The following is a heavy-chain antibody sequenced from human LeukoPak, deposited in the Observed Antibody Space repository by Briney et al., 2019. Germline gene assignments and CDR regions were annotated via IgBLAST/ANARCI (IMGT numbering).Heavy chain of an antibody. CDR1: EYTFTGHY. J-gene: IGHJ6*02. CDR2: INPNSGGT. D-gene: IGHD6-13*01. Sequence: GASVKVSCKASEYTFTGHYMQWVRQAPGQGLEWMGWINPNSGGTKYAQRFQGRVTMTRDTSINTASMEMTRLKSDGTAVYYCARDRLSLSSPGYYYYGMDVWGQGTTVTVSS. CDR3: ARDRLSLSSPGYYYYGMDV. V-gene: IGHV1-2*02.